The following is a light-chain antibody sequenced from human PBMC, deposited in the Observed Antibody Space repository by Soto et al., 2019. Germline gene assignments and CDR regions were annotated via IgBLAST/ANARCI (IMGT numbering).Light chain of an antibody. Sequence: EVVLTQSPATLSLSPGERATLSCRASQSVSSSLAWYQQKPGQTPRLLIYATSSRATGIPDRFSGSGSGTDFTLTISRLEPEDFAVYYCQQYDNSPGYTFGQGTKLEIK. CDR1: QSVSSS. CDR2: ATS. CDR3: QQYDNSPGYT. J-gene: IGKJ2*01. V-gene: IGKV3-20*01.